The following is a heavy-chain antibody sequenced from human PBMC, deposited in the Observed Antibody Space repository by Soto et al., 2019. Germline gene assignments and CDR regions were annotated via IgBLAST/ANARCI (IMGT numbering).Heavy chain of an antibody. D-gene: IGHD6-19*01. J-gene: IGHJ4*02. CDR1: GFTFSSYA. V-gene: IGHV3-23*01. Sequence: EVQLLESGGDLVQPGGSLRLSCAASGFTFSSYAMTWVRQAPGKWPEWVSAISGSGGSTFYANSVTGRFTISRDNSKNTLYLQMNSLRAEDTAIYYCAKGRGIAVVGTRVDYWGQGTLVTVYS. CDR3: AKGRGIAVVGTRVDY. CDR2: ISGSGGST.